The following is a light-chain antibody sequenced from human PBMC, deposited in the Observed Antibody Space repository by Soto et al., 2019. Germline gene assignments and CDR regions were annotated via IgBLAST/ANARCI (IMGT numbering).Light chain of an antibody. V-gene: IGKV1-39*01. CDR3: QQSDSYPYT. CDR2: AAS. CDR1: QSITNY. J-gene: IGKJ2*01. Sequence: DIPMTQSPSYLSVSVGDRVTITCRASQSITNYLNWYQQKPGKAPKLLVYAASNLQSGVPSRFSGNGSGTDFTLTISSLQPEDFASYYCQQSDSYPYTFGQGTKLEIK.